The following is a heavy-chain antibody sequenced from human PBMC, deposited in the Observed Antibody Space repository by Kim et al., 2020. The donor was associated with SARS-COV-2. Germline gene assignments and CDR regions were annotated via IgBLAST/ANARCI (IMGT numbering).Heavy chain of an antibody. J-gene: IGHJ4*02. D-gene: IGHD3-9*01. V-gene: IGHV3-30*18. CDR3: AKEYFPSNPYYDILTGYD. CDR1: GFTFSSYG. CDR2: ISYDGSNK. Sequence: GGSLRLSCAASGFTFSSYGMHWVRQAPGKGLEWVAVISYDGSNKYYADSVKGRFTISRDNSKNTLYLQMNSLRAEDTAVYYCAKEYFPSNPYYDILTGYDWGQGTLVTVSS.